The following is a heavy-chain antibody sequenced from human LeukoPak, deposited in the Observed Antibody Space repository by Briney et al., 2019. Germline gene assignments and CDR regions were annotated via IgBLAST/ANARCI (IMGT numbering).Heavy chain of an antibody. CDR3: ARDLGIAARPNWFDP. CDR1: RFTFSSYS. CDR2: ISSSSSTI. V-gene: IGHV3-48*01. J-gene: IGHJ5*02. D-gene: IGHD6-6*01. Sequence: GGSLRLSCAASRFTFSSYSMNWVRQAPGKGLEWVSYISSSSSTIYYADSVKGRFTISRDNAKNSLYLQMNSLRAEDTAVYYCARDLGIAARPNWFDPWGQGTLVTVSS.